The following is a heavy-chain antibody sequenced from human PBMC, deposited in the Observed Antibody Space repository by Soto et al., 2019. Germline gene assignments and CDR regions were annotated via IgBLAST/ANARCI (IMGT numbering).Heavy chain of an antibody. V-gene: IGHV3-74*01. CDR2: INSDGSST. J-gene: IGHJ6*02. Sequence: EVQLMESGGGLVQPGGSLRLSCVASGFIFSNCWMHWVRQAPWMGLVWVSHINSDGSSTTYADSVKGRFTISRDNAKNTLYLQMNSLRAEDTAVYYCVRAIGHYGMDVWGRGTTVTVSS. D-gene: IGHD3-22*01. CDR3: VRAIGHYGMDV. CDR1: GFIFSNCW.